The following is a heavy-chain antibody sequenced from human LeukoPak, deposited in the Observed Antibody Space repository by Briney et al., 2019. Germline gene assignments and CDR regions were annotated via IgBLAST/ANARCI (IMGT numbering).Heavy chain of an antibody. V-gene: IGHV3-21*01. Sequence: GGSLRLSCAASGFTLSNYNMNWVRQAPGKGLEWVSSISGSSSYLFFADSVKGRFTISRDNSKNTLYLQMNSLRAEDTAVYYCARDGEYCTNGVCYHNAFDIWGQGTMVTVSS. CDR3: ARDGEYCTNGVCYHNAFDI. CDR1: GFTLSNYN. D-gene: IGHD2-8*01. J-gene: IGHJ3*02. CDR2: ISGSSSYL.